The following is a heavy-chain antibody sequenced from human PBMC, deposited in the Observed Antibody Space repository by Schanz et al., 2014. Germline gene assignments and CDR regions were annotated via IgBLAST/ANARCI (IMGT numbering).Heavy chain of an antibody. V-gene: IGHV3-48*01. CDR3: ARGLIAAAGGAFDY. J-gene: IGHJ4*02. D-gene: IGHD6-13*01. Sequence: EVQLVESGGGLVQPGGSLRLSCAASGFTFSSNSMNWVRQAPGKGLEWISYIGSSSSRIDHADSVRGRFTMSRDNSKNTLYLQMNSLRAGDAAVYYCARGLIAAAGGAFDYWGQGTRVTGSS. CDR2: IGSSSSRI. CDR1: GFTFSSNS.